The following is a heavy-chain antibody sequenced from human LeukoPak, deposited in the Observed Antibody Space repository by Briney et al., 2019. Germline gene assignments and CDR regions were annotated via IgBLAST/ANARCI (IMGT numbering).Heavy chain of an antibody. CDR1: GGSISTYY. Sequence: PSETLSLTCTVSGGSISTYYWSWIRQPPGKGLEWIGYIYYSGSTNYNPSLKSRVTISVDTSKNQFSPKLSSVTAADTAVYYCAREYYYDSSGYSPFDIWGQGTMVTVSS. CDR2: IYYSGST. J-gene: IGHJ3*02. D-gene: IGHD3-22*01. CDR3: AREYYYDSSGYSPFDI. V-gene: IGHV4-59*01.